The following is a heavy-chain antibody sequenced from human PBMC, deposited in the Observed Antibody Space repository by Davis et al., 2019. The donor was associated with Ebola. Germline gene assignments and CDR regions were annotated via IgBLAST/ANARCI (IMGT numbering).Heavy chain of an antibody. D-gene: IGHD2-8*01. CDR2: IYPGDSNV. CDR3: ARQMGSLTSA. CDR1: GYTFTKYW. Sequence: GESLKISCKGFGYTFTKYWIGWVRQMPGKGLEWLGIIYPGDSNVKYSPSFEGQVTISVDKSITTAYLQWSSLKASDTAVYYCARQMGSLTSAWGQGTTVTVSS. V-gene: IGHV5-51*01. J-gene: IGHJ6*02.